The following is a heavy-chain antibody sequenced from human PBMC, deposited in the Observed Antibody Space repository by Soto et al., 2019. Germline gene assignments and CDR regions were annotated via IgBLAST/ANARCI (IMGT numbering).Heavy chain of an antibody. D-gene: IGHD5-18*01. J-gene: IGHJ5*02. CDR2: INPNSGGT. CDR3: AREDGDTPMAFWFDP. V-gene: IGHV1-2*02. CDR1: GYTFTGYY. Sequence: ASVKVSCKASGYTFTGYYMHWVRQAPGQGLEWVGWINPNSGGTNYAQKFQGRVTMTRDTSISTAYMELSRLRSDDTAVYYCAREDGDTPMAFWFDPWGQGTLVTVSS.